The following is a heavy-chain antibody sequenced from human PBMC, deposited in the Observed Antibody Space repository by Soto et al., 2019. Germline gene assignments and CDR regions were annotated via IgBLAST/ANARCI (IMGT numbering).Heavy chain of an antibody. V-gene: IGHV3-74*01. CDR2: LNSDGSDT. J-gene: IGHJ6*02. CDR3: ARELSAFGMDV. D-gene: IGHD3-16*02. CDR1: GFSFSTYW. Sequence: LRLSCTASGFSFSTYWMHWVRQAPGSGLVWVSRLNSDGSDTDYADSVKGRFTMSRDTAKDTLYLQMNSLRAEDTAVYYCARELSAFGMDVWGQGTTVTVSS.